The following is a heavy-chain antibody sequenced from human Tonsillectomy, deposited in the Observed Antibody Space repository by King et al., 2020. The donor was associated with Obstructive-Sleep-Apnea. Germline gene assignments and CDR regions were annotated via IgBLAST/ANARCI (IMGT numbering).Heavy chain of an antibody. CDR3: ARGYYDILIPNWFDP. V-gene: IGHV4-34*01. D-gene: IGHD3-9*01. J-gene: IGHJ5*02. CDR1: GGSFSGYY. Sequence: VQLQQWGAGLLKPSETLSLTCAVYGGSFSGYYWSWIRQPPGKGLEWIGEINHSGSTNYNPSLKSRVTISVDTSKNQFSLKLSSVTAADTAVYYCARGYYDILIPNWFDPWGQGTLVTVSS. CDR2: INHSGST.